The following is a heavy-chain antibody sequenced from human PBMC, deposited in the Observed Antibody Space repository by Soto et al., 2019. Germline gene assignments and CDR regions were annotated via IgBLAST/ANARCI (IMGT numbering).Heavy chain of an antibody. Sequence: SETLSLTCTVSGGSISSYYWSWIRQPPGKGLEWIGYIYYSGSTNYNPSLKSRVTISVDTSKNQFSLKLSSVTAADTAVYYCARHFTYSGRYIDFDYWGQGTLVTVSS. CDR3: ARHFTYSGRYIDFDY. CDR2: IYYSGST. V-gene: IGHV4-59*08. J-gene: IGHJ4*02. CDR1: GGSISSYY. D-gene: IGHD1-26*01.